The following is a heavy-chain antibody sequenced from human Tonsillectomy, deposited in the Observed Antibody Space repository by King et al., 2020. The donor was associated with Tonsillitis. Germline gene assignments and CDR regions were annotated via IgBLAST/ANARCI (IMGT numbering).Heavy chain of an antibody. V-gene: IGHV3-33*08. Sequence: VQLVESGGGVVQPGRSLRLSCAASGFTFSSYGMHWVRQAPGKGLEWVAVMGYDGSNEYYADSVKGRFAISRDNSKNTLYLQMNSLRAEDTAVYYCASDRNRGNWNDDYYFDYWGQGTLVTVSS. CDR1: GFTFSSYG. J-gene: IGHJ4*02. D-gene: IGHD1-1*01. CDR3: ASDRNRGNWNDDYYFDY. CDR2: MGYDGSNE.